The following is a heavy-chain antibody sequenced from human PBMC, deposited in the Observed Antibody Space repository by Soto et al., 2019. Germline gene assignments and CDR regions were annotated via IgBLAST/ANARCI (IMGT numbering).Heavy chain of an antibody. CDR2: INHSGST. CDR1: GFTFSSYA. D-gene: IGHD3-16*01. CDR3: ARGPDYGPDY. V-gene: IGHV4-34*01. Sequence: VQLLESGGGLVQPGGSLRLSCAASGFTFSSYAMSWVRQAPGKGLEWIGEINHSGSTNYNPSLKSRVTISVDTSKNQFSLKLSSVTAADTAVYYCARGPDYGPDYWGQGTLVTVSS. J-gene: IGHJ4*02.